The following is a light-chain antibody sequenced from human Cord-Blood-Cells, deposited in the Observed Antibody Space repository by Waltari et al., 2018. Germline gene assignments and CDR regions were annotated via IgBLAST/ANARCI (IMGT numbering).Light chain of an antibody. Sequence: QSALTQPRSVSGSPGQSVTISCPGTSSDVGGYNYVSWYQQHRGKAPKLMIYDVSKRPSGVPDRFSGSKSGNTASLTISGLQAEDEADYYCCSYAGSYTWVFGGGTKLTVL. CDR2: DVS. CDR3: CSYAGSYTWV. V-gene: IGLV2-11*01. CDR1: SSDVGGYNY. J-gene: IGLJ3*02.